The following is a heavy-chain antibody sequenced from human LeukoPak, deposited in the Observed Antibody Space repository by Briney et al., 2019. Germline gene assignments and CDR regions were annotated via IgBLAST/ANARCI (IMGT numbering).Heavy chain of an antibody. D-gene: IGHD3-10*01. CDR1: GGTFSSYA. Sequence: SVKVSCKASGGTFSSYAISWVRQAPGQGLEWMGGIIPIFGTANYAQKFQGRVTITADESTSTAYMELSSLRAEDTAVYYCAKTKQYYPVPGSYYFDYWGQGTLVTVSS. V-gene: IGHV1-69*13. CDR2: IIPIFGTA. J-gene: IGHJ4*02. CDR3: AKTKQYYPVPGSYYFDY.